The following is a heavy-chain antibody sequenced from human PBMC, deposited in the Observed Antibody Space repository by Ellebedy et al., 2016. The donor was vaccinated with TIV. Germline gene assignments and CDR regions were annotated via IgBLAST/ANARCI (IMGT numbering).Heavy chain of an antibody. V-gene: IGHV1-18*01. CDR1: GYTFSRHG. D-gene: IGHD2-15*01. Sequence: AASVKVSCKTSGYTFSRHGLHWARQPPGQGLEWMGWFSTYSGNTKYAQKFQGRVTMTTDTSTGTAYMELRSLTSDDTAVYYCAREADSDALDIWGKGTMVIVSS. CDR3: AREADSDALDI. J-gene: IGHJ3*02. CDR2: FSTYSGNT.